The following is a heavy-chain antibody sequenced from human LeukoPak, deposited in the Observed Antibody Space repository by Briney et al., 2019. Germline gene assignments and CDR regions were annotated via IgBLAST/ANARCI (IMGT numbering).Heavy chain of an antibody. V-gene: IGHV1-46*01. CDR3: ARKAWSGYYYDY. J-gene: IGHJ4*02. D-gene: IGHD3-22*01. Sequence: ASVKVSCKASGYTFTSYYMHWVRQAPGQGLEWMGIINPSGGSTSYAQKFQGRVTMTRDTSTSTVYVELSSLRSEDTAVYYCARKAWSGYYYDYWGQGTLVTVSS. CDR2: INPSGGST. CDR1: GYTFTSYY.